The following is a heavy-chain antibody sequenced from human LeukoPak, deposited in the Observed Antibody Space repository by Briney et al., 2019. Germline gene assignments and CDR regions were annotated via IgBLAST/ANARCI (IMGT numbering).Heavy chain of an antibody. Sequence: GGSLRLSCAASGFTFSSSAMSWVRQAPGKGLEWVSAISGSGGSTYYADSVKGRFTISRDNSKNTLYLQMNSLRAEDTAVYYCARDPHGDYFFDYRGQGTLVTVSS. J-gene: IGHJ4*02. V-gene: IGHV3-23*01. D-gene: IGHD4-17*01. CDR3: ARDPHGDYFFDY. CDR2: ISGSGGST. CDR1: GFTFSSSA.